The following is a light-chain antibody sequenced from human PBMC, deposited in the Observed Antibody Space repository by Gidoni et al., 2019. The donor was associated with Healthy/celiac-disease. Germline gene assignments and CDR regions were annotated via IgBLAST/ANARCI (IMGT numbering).Light chain of an antibody. CDR2: AAS. Sequence: DIQMTQSPSSLSASVGDRVTITCRASQSISSYLNWYQQKPGKAPKLLIYAASSLQSGVPSRFSGSGSGTDFTLTISSLQPEDFATYYCQQSYRRTCGQGTKVEIK. CDR3: QQSYRRT. V-gene: IGKV1-39*01. CDR1: QSISSY. J-gene: IGKJ1*01.